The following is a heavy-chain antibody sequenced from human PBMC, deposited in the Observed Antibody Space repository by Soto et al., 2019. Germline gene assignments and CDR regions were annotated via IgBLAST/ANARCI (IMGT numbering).Heavy chain of an antibody. CDR1: GFTFSNYW. D-gene: IGHD2-2*01. CDR3: ASGDVVIMPAGVRNAFDV. V-gene: IGHV3-74*01. CDR2: INTDGSST. J-gene: IGHJ3*01. Sequence: EGSLRLSCAASGFTFSNYWMHWVRQVPGKGLVWVSRINTDGSSTNYADSVKGRFTISRDNAKNTLYLQMNSLRAEDTAVYYCASGDVVIMPAGVRNAFDVWGQGTMVTVSS.